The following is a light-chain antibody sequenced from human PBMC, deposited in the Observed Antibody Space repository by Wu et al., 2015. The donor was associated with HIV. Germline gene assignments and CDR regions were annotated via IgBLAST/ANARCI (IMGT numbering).Light chain of an antibody. CDR2: GAS. CDR1: QSVSSN. CDR3: QQYGSSPPWT. V-gene: IGKV3-15*01. J-gene: IGKJ1*01. Sequence: EIVMTQSPATLSVSPGERATLSCRASQSVSSNLAWYQQKPGQAPRLLIYGASTRATGIPARFSGSGSGTEFTLTISSMQSEDFAVYYCQQYGSSPPWTFGQGT.